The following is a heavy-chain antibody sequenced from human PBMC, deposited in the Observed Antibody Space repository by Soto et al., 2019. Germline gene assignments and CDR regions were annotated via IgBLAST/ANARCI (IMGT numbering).Heavy chain of an antibody. CDR3: ARADCTGAYCYSWPFNYGVDV. CDR2: IWYDGSNE. J-gene: IGHJ6*02. Sequence: GGSLRLSCTTSVFTFNTYGMHWVRQAPGKGLEWVAIIWYDGSNEYYADSVKGRFTISRDNSRNTLYLQMNSLRAEDTALYYCARADCTGAYCYSWPFNYGVDVWGQGTTVTVSS. V-gene: IGHV3-33*08. CDR1: VFTFNTYG. D-gene: IGHD2-15*01.